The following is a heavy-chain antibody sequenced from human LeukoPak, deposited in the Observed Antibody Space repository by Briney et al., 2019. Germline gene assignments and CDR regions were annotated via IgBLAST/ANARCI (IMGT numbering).Heavy chain of an antibody. CDR1: GFTFSSYE. CDR2: ISSSGSTI. J-gene: IGHJ5*02. V-gene: IGHV3-48*03. CDR3: AKRHTAPGPKSNWFDL. Sequence: QPGGSLRLSCAASGFTFSSYEMNWVRQAPGKGREGGSYISSSGSTIYHADPVKVRFTISRAKAKNSLYLQMISLRAEDTAVYYCAKRHTAPGPKSNWFDLWGQGTLVTVSS.